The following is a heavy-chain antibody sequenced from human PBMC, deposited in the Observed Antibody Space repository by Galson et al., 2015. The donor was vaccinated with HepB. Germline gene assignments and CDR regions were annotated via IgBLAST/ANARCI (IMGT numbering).Heavy chain of an antibody. V-gene: IGHV3-33*01. CDR1: GFTFNGYA. D-gene: IGHD6-13*01. CDR3: ARDGTAAPGGFYYGVDV. J-gene: IGHJ6*02. CDR2: IWFDGNNA. Sequence: SLRLSCAASGFTFNGYAMHWVRQAPGKGLEWVAVIWFDGNNAHYADAVKGRFTISRDNSINRLDLQLNSLTAEDTGVYYCARDGTAAPGGFYYGVDVWGQGTTVAVSS.